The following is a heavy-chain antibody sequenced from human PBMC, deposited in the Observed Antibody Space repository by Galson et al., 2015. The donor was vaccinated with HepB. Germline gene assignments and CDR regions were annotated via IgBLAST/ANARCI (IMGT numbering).Heavy chain of an antibody. Sequence: SLRLSCAASGFTFSSYTMSWVRQAPGKGLEWVSAISGSGGSTYYADSVKGRFTISRDNSKNTLYLQMNSLRAEDTAVYYCANGDIVVVPAALVEGWSGWGQGTLVTVSS. CDR1: GFTFSSYT. D-gene: IGHD2-2*01. CDR2: ISGSGGST. V-gene: IGHV3-23*01. J-gene: IGHJ4*02. CDR3: ANGDIVVVPAALVEGWSG.